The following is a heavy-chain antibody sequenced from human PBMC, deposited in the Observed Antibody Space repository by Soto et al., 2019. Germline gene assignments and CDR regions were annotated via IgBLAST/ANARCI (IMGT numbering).Heavy chain of an antibody. CDR3: AKDRMDFWSGYSIFDY. CDR2: ISGSGGST. V-gene: IGHV3-23*01. Sequence: EVQLLESGGGLVQPGGSLRLSCAASGFTFSSYAMSWVRQAPGKGLEWVSAISGSGGSTYYADSVKGRFTISRDNSKNTLYLQMNSLRAEDTAVYYCAKDRMDFWSGYSIFDYWGQGTLVTVSS. D-gene: IGHD3-3*01. CDR1: GFTFSSYA. J-gene: IGHJ4*02.